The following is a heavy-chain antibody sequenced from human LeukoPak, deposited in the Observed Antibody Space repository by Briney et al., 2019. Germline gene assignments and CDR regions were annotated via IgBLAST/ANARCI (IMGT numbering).Heavy chain of an antibody. J-gene: IGHJ4*02. CDR3: ARPRWLQFGPHDC. V-gene: IGHV3-9*01. CDR2: ISWNSGSI. D-gene: IGHD5-24*01. CDR1: GFTFDDYA. Sequence: GRSLRLSCAASGFTFDDYAMHWVRQAPGKGLEWVSGISWNSGSIGYADSVTGRLTISRDNAKNSLYLQMNSLKAEDTAVYYCARPRWLQFGPHDCWGQGTLVTVSS.